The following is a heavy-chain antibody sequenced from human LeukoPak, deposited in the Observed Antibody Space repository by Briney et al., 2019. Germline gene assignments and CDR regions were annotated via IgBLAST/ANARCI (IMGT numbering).Heavy chain of an antibody. CDR3: AHTTTVVLGFDY. CDR1: GFSLSTSGVG. V-gene: IGHV2-5*01. CDR2: IYWNDDE. Sequence: FGPTLVKPTQTLTLTCTFSGFSLSTSGVGVGWIRQPPGKALEWLAFIYWNDDEPYSPSLKSRLTITKDTSKNQVVLTMTNMYPVDTATYFCAHTTTVVLGFDYWGQGTLVTVSS. D-gene: IGHD4-11*01. J-gene: IGHJ4*02.